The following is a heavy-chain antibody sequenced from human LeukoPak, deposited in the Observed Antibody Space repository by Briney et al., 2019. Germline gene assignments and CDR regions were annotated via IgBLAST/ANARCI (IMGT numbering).Heavy chain of an antibody. CDR2: FIPVYRRP. J-gene: IGHJ2*01. Sequence: ASVKVSCKASAATFRQSGFSWVRQAPGQGLEWVGGFIPVYRRPYYSQNFQGRVTISTDESTGTVYLEMNSLRSDDTAVYFCAREDFSRSGLVNWYLHFWGRGTLVIV. V-gene: IGHV1-69*05. CDR3: AREDFSRSGLVNWYLHF. D-gene: IGHD2/OR15-2a*01. CDR1: AATFRQSG.